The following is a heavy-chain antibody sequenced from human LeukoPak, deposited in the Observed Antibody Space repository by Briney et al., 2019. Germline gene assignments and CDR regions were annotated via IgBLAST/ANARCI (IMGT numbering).Heavy chain of an antibody. J-gene: IGHJ3*02. CDR1: GFTFSSYA. CDR2: ISGSGGST. CDR3: TRVKYCSVGSCYAAFDI. V-gene: IGHV3-23*01. Sequence: GGSLRLSCAASGFTFSSYAMDWVRQAPGKGLEWVSAISGSGGSTYYADSVKGRFTISRDNSKNTLYLQMNSLRAEDTAVYYCTRVKYCSVGSCYAAFDIWGQGTMVTVSS. D-gene: IGHD2-15*01.